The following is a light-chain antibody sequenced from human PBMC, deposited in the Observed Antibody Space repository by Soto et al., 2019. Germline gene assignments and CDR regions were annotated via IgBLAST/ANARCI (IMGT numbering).Light chain of an antibody. CDR1: QRVLYSSNNKTF. CDR2: WAS. Sequence: SCWSSQRVLYSSNNKTFLAWYQQKPGQPPKLLIYWASTRESGVPDRFSGGGSGTDFTLTISSLLAEDVAVYYCQQYYSTPWTFGQGTKVEIK. CDR3: QQYYSTPWT. V-gene: IGKV4-1*01. J-gene: IGKJ1*01.